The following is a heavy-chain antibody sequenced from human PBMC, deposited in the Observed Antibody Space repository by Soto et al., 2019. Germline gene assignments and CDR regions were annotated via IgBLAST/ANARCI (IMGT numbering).Heavy chain of an antibody. CDR2: TSGSGGST. CDR1: GFTCSSYA. Sequence: PGGSLRLSCAASGFTCSSYAMSWVRQAPGKGLEWVSATSGSGGSTYYADSVKGRFTISRDNSKNTLYLQMNSLRAEDTAVYYCAKGRMDACPVRDVFDIWAKGQWSPSPQ. D-gene: IGHD2-2*01. J-gene: IGHJ3*02. V-gene: IGHV3-23*01. CDR3: AKGRMDACPVRDVFDI.